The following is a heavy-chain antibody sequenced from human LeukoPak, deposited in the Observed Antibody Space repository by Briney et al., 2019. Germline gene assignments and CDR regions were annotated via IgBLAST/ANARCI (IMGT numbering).Heavy chain of an antibody. D-gene: IGHD6-13*01. J-gene: IGHJ4*02. CDR1: GGSISSYY. V-gene: IGHV4-59*08. Sequence: SETLSLTCTVSGGSISSYYWSWIRQPPGKGLEWIGYIYYSGSTNYNPSLKSRVTISVDTSKNQFSLKLSSVTAADTAVYYCASTRYSSTRLDFDYWGQGTLVTASS. CDR3: ASTRYSSTRLDFDY. CDR2: IYYSGST.